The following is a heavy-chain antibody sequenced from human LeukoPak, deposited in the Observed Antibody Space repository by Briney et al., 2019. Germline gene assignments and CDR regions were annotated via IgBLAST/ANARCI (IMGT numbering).Heavy chain of an antibody. D-gene: IGHD1-26*01. Sequence: GGSLRLSCAASGFTFSSYGMHWVRQAPGKGLEWVAVISYDGSNKYYADSVKGRFTISRDNSKNTLYLQMNSLRAEDTAVYYCAKGGLWDYWGQGTLVTVSS. CDR2: ISYDGSNK. CDR3: AKGGLWDY. CDR1: GFTFSSYG. J-gene: IGHJ4*02. V-gene: IGHV3-30*18.